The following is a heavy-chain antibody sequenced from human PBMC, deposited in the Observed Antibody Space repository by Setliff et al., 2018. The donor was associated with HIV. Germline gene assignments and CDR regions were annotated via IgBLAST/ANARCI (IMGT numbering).Heavy chain of an antibody. V-gene: IGHV1-18*01. CDR1: GYTFTDYG. D-gene: IGHD3-22*01. CDR2: ISAYNGNT. J-gene: IGHJ3*02. Sequence: ASVKVSCKASGYTFTDYGISWVRQAPGQGLEWMGWISAYNGNTNYAQKLQGRVTMTTDTSTSTACMELRSLGSDDTAVYYCARDKAYYYDSSDSYDALDIWGQGTMVTVSS. CDR3: ARDKAYYYDSSDSYDALDI.